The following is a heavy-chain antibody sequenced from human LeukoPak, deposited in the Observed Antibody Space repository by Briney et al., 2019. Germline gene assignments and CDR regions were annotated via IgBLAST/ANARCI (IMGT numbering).Heavy chain of an antibody. J-gene: IGHJ4*02. CDR3: ARDRRIVGAISFDY. CDR2: INPNSGGT. Sequence: ASVKVSCRASGYTFTGYYMHWVRQAPGQGLEWMGWINPNSGGTNYAQKFQGRVTITRDTSASTAYMELSSLRSEDTAVYYCARDRRIVGAISFDYWGQGTLVTVSS. V-gene: IGHV1-2*02. CDR1: GYTFTGYY. D-gene: IGHD1-26*01.